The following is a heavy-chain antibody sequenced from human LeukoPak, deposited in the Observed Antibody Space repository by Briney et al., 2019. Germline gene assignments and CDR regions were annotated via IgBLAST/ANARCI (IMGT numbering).Heavy chain of an antibody. V-gene: IGHV4-34*01. CDR1: GGSFSGYY. J-gene: IGHJ4*02. CDR2: INHSGST. CDR3: ASGYSGYDIN. D-gene: IGHD5-12*01. Sequence: SETLSLTCAVSGGSFSGYYWSWVRQPPGKGLEWIWEINHSGSTNYNPSLKSLVTISVDPSKNQFSLKLSSVTAADTAVYYCASGYSGYDINWGQGTLVTVSS.